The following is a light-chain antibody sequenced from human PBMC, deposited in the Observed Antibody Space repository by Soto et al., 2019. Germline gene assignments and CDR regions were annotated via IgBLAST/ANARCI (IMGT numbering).Light chain of an antibody. CDR1: QSISNY. V-gene: IGKV1-39*01. Sequence: DIQMTQSPSSLSASVGDRVTITCRASQSISNYLNWFQQEPGKAPKLLIYAASSLQSGVPSRFSGSGAGTDFTLAISSLQPEDSATYYCQQSYSTPYTFGQGTKLEIK. CDR3: QQSYSTPYT. CDR2: AAS. J-gene: IGKJ2*01.